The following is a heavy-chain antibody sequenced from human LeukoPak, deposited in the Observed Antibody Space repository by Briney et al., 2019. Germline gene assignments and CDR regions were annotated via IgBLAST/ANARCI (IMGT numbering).Heavy chain of an antibody. D-gene: IGHD1-26*01. V-gene: IGHV4-34*01. CDR2: INHSGST. CDR3: ARGGWELPEAYFDH. Sequence: SETLSLTCAVYGGSFSNYYWSWIRQPPGKGLEWIGEINHSGSTNCNPSLKSRVTISVDTSKNQFSLKLTSVTAADTAMYYCARGGWELPEAYFDHWGQGTLVTVSS. J-gene: IGHJ4*02. CDR1: GGSFSNYY.